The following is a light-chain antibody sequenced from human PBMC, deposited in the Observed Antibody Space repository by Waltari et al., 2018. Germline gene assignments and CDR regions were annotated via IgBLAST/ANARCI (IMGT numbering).Light chain of an antibody. V-gene: IGLV2-8*01. J-gene: IGLJ2*01. Sequence: QSALTQPTSASGSPGQPVTISCTGPSSDVGRYNYVSWYQQHPGKAPKLMIYEVSKRPSGVPARLSGSKSGNTASLTVSGLQAEDEADYYCSSYAGSNNVVFGGGTKLTVL. CDR1: SSDVGRYNY. CDR3: SSYAGSNNVV. CDR2: EVS.